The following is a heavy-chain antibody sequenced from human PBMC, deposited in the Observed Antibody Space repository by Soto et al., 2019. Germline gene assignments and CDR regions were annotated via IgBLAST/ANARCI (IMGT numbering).Heavy chain of an antibody. D-gene: IGHD6-13*01. CDR2: IKSKGGGGTT. V-gene: IGHV3-15*07. CDR1: GLTFTDAW. CDR3: VWESRFYSSWR. J-gene: IGHJ4*02. Sequence: EVQVVESGGGLVKPGGSLRLSCAVSGLTFTDAWLNWVRQAPARGLEWVGRIKSKGGGGTTDYAAPVRGRFTLSRDDLQGTLYLHMSSLKTDDTAVYYCVWESRFYSSWRWGKGALVTVSS.